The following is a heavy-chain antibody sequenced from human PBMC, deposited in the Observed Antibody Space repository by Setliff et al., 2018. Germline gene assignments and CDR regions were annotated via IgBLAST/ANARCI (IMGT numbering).Heavy chain of an antibody. V-gene: IGHV4-59*08. Sequence: PSETLSLTCTVSGGSISTYYWSWIRQPPGKGLEWIGYIYYSGRTNYNPSLRSRVTISVDTSKNQFSLKVSSVTAAGTAVYYCARHENDYGDYDDAFDIWGQGTMVTVSS. CDR2: IYYSGRT. CDR3: ARHENDYGDYDDAFDI. D-gene: IGHD4-17*01. CDR1: GGSISTYY. J-gene: IGHJ3*02.